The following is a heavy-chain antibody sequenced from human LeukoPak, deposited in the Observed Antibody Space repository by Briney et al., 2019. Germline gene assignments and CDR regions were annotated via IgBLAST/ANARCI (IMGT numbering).Heavy chain of an antibody. V-gene: IGHV3-21*01. J-gene: IGHJ4*02. CDR1: GFTFSSYS. Sequence: GSLRLPCAASGFTFSSYSMNWVRQAPGKGLEWVSSISSSSSYIYYADSVKGRFTISRDNAKNSLYLQMNSLRAEDTAVYYCARSTPMTTVTTNFDYWGQGTLVTVSS. CDR3: ARSTPMTTVTTNFDY. D-gene: IGHD4-11*01. CDR2: ISSSSSYI.